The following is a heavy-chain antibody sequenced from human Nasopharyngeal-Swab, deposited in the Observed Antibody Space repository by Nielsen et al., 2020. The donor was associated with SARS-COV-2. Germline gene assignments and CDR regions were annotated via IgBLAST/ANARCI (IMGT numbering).Heavy chain of an antibody. CDR3: AKFREGR. CDR1: EFTFRTYA. Sequence: GGSLRLSCAASEFTFRTYAMSWVRQAPGKGLEWVSAIGGVGSPTFYADSVKGRFTISRDNSQNTLYLQMNSLRADDTAVYYCAKFREGRWGQGTLVTVSS. V-gene: IGHV3-23*01. CDR2: IGGVGSPT. J-gene: IGHJ4*02.